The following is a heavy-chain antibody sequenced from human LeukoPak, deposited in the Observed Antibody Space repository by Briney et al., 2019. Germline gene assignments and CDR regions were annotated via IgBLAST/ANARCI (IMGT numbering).Heavy chain of an antibody. CDR1: GYTFTSYG. Sequence: ASVKVSCKASGYTFTSYGISWVRQAPGQGLEWMGWISAYNGNTNYAQKLQGRVTMTTDTSTSTAYVELRSLRSDDTAVYYCARSLVVTDNWFDPWGQGTLVTVSS. V-gene: IGHV1-18*01. CDR2: ISAYNGNT. CDR3: ARSLVVTDNWFDP. D-gene: IGHD3-22*01. J-gene: IGHJ5*02.